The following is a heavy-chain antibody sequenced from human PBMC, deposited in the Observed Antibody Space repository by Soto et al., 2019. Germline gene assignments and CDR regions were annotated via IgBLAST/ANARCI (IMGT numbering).Heavy chain of an antibody. CDR1: GLTFSSYA. J-gene: IGHJ4*02. CDR2: ISYDGSNK. CDR3: ATLDYDSLTGTFHY. D-gene: IGHD3-9*01. Sequence: GGSLRLSCAASGLTFSSYAMHWVRQAPGKGLEWVAVISYDGSNKYYADSVKGRFTICRDNSKNTLYLQMNGLRAEDTAVYHCATLDYDSLTGTFHYWGQGTLVTVSS. V-gene: IGHV3-30-3*01.